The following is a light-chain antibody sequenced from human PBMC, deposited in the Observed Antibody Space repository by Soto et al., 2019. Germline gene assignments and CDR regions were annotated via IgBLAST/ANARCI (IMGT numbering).Light chain of an antibody. CDR1: QSIDNW. V-gene: IGKV1-5*03. J-gene: IGKJ1*01. CDR3: QQYNSYST. CDR2: KAS. Sequence: DIPMTQSPSTLSASVGDRLTITCRASQSIDNWLAWYQQKPGKAPKLLIYKASGLESGVPSRFSGSGSGTEFTLSISSLQPDDFATYYCQQYNSYSTFGQGTKVEIK.